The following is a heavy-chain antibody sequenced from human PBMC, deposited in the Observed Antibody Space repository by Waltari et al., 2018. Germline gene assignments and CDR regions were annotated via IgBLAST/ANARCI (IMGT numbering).Heavy chain of an antibody. CDR1: GLTVSSNY. CDR2: VCGGGRL. Sequence: EVQLVESGGGLVQPGGSLRLSCVASGLTVSSNYMSWVRQGRGKGRGDGSVVCGGGRLFYADSGKGRFTISRDNSKNALYLQMSSLRAEDAAVYFCASCSRSSCYQGGFDYWGQGTLVTFTS. V-gene: IGHV3-53*01. J-gene: IGHJ4*02. D-gene: IGHD2-2*01. CDR3: ASCSRSSCYQGGFDY.